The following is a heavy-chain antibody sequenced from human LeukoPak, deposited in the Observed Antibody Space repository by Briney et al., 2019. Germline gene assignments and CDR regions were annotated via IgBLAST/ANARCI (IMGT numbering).Heavy chain of an antibody. Sequence: GGSLRLSCAASGFTFSSYSMNWVRQAPGKGLEWVSSISSSSSYIYYADSVKGRFTISRDDAKNSLYLQMNSLRAEDTAVYYCARADSSTSLDAFDIWGQGTMVTVSS. V-gene: IGHV3-21*01. CDR2: ISSSSSYI. J-gene: IGHJ3*02. CDR1: GFTFSSYS. CDR3: ARADSSTSLDAFDI. D-gene: IGHD2-2*01.